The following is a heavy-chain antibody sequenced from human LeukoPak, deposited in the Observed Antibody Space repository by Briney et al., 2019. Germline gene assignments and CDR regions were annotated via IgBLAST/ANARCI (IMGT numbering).Heavy chain of an antibody. J-gene: IGHJ3*02. V-gene: IGHV3-49*04. Sequence: GGSLRLSCTASGFTFGDYAMSWVRQAPGKGLEWVGFIRSKAYGGTTEYAASVKGRFTISRDDSKSIAYLQMNSLKTEDTAVYYCARVLGGYCSGTLCAFDIWGQGTMVTVSS. CDR1: GFTFGDYA. CDR3: ARVLGGYCSGTLCAFDI. CDR2: IRSKAYGGTT. D-gene: IGHD2-2*01.